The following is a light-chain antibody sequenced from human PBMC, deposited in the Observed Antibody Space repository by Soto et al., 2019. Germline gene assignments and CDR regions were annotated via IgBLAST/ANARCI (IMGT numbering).Light chain of an antibody. CDR1: QSVSSN. J-gene: IGKJ4*01. Sequence: EIVMTQSPVTLSVSPGERATLSCRASQSVSSNLAWYQQKPGQAPRLLIYGASTRATGIPARFSGSGSGTEFTLTISSLQPEDFAVYYCQQYNNWPIFGGGTKVDIK. V-gene: IGKV3-15*01. CDR3: QQYNNWPI. CDR2: GAS.